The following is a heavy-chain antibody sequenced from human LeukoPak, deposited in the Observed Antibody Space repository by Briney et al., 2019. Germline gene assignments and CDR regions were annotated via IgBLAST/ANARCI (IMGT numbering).Heavy chain of an antibody. CDR2: IYYSGST. V-gene: IGHV4-39*07. D-gene: IGHD6-13*01. CDR1: GGSISSSSYY. J-gene: IGHJ4*02. CDR3: ASWKIAAAGRRGFDY. Sequence: SETLSLTCTVSGGSISSSSYYRGWIRQPPGKGLEWIGSIYYSGSTYYNPSLKSRVTISVDTSKNQFSLKLSSVTAADTAVYYCASWKIAAAGRRGFDYWGQGTLVTVSS.